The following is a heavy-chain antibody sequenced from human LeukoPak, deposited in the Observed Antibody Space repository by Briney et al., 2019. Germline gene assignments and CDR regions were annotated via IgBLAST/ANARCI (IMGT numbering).Heavy chain of an antibody. CDR1: GFTFSSHW. CDR2: INQDGSQK. D-gene: IGHD4-23*01. Sequence: GGSLRLSCAPFGFTFSSHWMSWVRQAPGRGLEWVANINQDGSQKYYVDSMKGRFTISRDNARNSLYLEMNSLRAEDTAVYFCASAVDYGGNPYSYYYMDVWGKGTTVTVSS. CDR3: ASAVDYGGNPYSYYYMDV. J-gene: IGHJ6*03. V-gene: IGHV3-7*01.